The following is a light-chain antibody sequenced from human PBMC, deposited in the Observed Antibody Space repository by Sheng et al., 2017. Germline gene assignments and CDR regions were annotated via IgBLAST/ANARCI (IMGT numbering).Light chain of an antibody. J-gene: IGKJ4*01. CDR3: QQYNNWPLT. CDR2: GAS. V-gene: IGKV3-15*01. Sequence: ELVMTQSPATLSVSPGERATLSCRASQSVSSNLAWYQQKPGQAPRLLIYGASTRATGIPARFSGSGSGTEFTLTISSLQSEDFAVYYCQQYNNWPLTFGGGTKGGD. CDR1: QSVSSN.